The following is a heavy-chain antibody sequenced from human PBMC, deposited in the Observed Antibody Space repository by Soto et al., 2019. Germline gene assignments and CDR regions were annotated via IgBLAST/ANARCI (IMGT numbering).Heavy chain of an antibody. Sequence: QVQLVQSGPQVKKPGSSVKVSCKASGGTINTYTISWVRQAPRQGFEWMGRIIPALGIPNYAQKIQGRVTKTANKATNTANMELTSQRSDDSAVCYCMSHYASGTNGGYVDPGSQGTPVTVSS. D-gene: IGHD3-10*01. CDR1: GGTINTYT. CDR3: MSHYASGTNGGYVDP. V-gene: IGHV1-69*02. J-gene: IGHJ5*02. CDR2: IIPALGIP.